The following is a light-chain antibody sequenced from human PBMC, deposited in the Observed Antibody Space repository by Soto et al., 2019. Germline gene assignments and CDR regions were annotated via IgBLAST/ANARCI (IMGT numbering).Light chain of an antibody. CDR3: QLYGNSPFT. V-gene: IGKV3-20*01. CDR1: QSVTGNK. J-gene: IGKJ2*01. CDR2: GAS. Sequence: EVVLTQSPGPLSLSPGTRATLSCRASQSVTGNKLAWFQQRPGQAPRLLIYGASTRVTDIPARFSGTGSGTNYTLTISGLEPEDFVLYFCQLYGNSPFTFGQGTKLDIK.